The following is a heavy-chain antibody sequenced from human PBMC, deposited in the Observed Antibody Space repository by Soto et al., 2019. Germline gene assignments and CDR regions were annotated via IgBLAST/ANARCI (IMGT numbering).Heavy chain of an antibody. D-gene: IGHD5-12*01. CDR3: ARGALEMATIYYYYYGMDV. J-gene: IGHJ6*02. V-gene: IGHV4-59*01. CDR1: GGSIIIYY. Sequence: SETRSLTCTVSGGSIIIYYWSWIGRPPGKGLEWIGYIYYSGSTNYNPSLKSRVTISVDTSKNQFSLKLSSVTAADTAVYYCARGALEMATIYYYYYGMDVWGQGTTVTVS. CDR2: IYYSGST.